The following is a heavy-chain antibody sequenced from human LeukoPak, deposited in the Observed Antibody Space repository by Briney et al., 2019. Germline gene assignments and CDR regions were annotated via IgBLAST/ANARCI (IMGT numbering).Heavy chain of an antibody. J-gene: IGHJ5*02. Sequence: SETLSLTCTISGGSISGRRNYWDWFRQPPGKGLEWIASIYHDGTTYYYPSLKSRATISLDTSKNHYSLEVKSVTAADTALYYCAKGGGIGVSHAWGQGILVTVST. CDR2: IYHDGTT. D-gene: IGHD6-19*01. CDR1: GGSISGRRNY. CDR3: AKGGGIGVSHA. V-gene: IGHV4-39*02.